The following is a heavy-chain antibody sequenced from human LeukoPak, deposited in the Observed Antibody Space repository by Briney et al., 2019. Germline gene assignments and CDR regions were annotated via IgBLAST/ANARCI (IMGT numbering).Heavy chain of an antibody. Sequence: SETLSLTCTVSGASISSYYWSWIRQPPGKGLEWIGYIYYSGSTNYNPSLKSRVTISVDTSKNQFSLKLSSVTAADTAVYYCARAGGGYSGYDPPFDYWGQGTLVTVSS. D-gene: IGHD5-12*01. J-gene: IGHJ4*02. CDR2: IYYSGST. CDR3: ARAGGGYSGYDPPFDY. V-gene: IGHV4-59*01. CDR1: GASISSYY.